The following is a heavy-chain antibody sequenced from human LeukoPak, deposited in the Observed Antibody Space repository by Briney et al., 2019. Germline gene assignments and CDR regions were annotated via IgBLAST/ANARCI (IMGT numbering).Heavy chain of an antibody. V-gene: IGHV3-66*01. CDR3: ASGFGDPFDY. Sequence: GGSLRLSCAASGFTVSSNYMNWVRQAPGEGLEWVSVIYRGGTTYYADSVKGRFIISRDNSKNTVYLQMNGLRAEDTAVYYCASGFGDPFDYWGQGTLVTVSS. CDR2: IYRGGTT. J-gene: IGHJ4*02. D-gene: IGHD2-21*01. CDR1: GFTVSSNY.